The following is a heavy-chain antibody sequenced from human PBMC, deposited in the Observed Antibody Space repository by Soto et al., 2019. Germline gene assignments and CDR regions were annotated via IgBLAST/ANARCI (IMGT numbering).Heavy chain of an antibody. CDR1: GFTFSRYA. Sequence: GCLRLSCAASGFTFSRYAMNWVRQAPGRGLQWISGISVSGDNTSYVESVRGRFTVYRDNSKNTLYLQMNNLRAEDTALYYCAKDGKMRTKVWFPAGYGMDVWGQGTTVTVSS. CDR2: ISVSGDNT. V-gene: IGHV3-23*01. D-gene: IGHD3-10*01. CDR3: AKDGKMRTKVWFPAGYGMDV. J-gene: IGHJ6*02.